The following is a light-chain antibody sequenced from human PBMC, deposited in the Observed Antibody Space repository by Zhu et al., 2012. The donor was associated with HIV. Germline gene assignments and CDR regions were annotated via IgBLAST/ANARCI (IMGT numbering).Light chain of an antibody. Sequence: DIQMTQSPSTLSASVGDRVTITCRADQSISNLLAWYQQKPGKAPKLLIYMASSLESGVPSRFSGSGSGTDFTPTINSLQPDDFATYYCQQYDTLWTFGQGTKVEIK. J-gene: IGKJ1*01. CDR1: QSISNL. V-gene: IGKV1-5*03. CDR3: QQYDTLWT. CDR2: MAS.